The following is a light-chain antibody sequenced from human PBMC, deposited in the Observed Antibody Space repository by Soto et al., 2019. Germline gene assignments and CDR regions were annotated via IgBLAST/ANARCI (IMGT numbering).Light chain of an antibody. Sequence: IQLTQSPSSLSGSVGDRFTISCRASQGIGTYLAWYQQKPGKAPKLLIYAAFTLHSGVPARFSGSRSGTDFTLTISSLQPEDFATYYCQQVNSYPQTFGQGTRLEIK. V-gene: IGKV1-9*01. CDR1: QGIGTY. CDR2: AAF. CDR3: QQVNSYPQT. J-gene: IGKJ5*01.